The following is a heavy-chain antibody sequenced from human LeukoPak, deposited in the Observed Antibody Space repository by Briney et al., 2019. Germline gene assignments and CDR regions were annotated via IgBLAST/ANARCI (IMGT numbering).Heavy chain of an antibody. Sequence: GASVKVSCKASGYTFASYGISWVRQAPGQGLEWMGWISAYNGNTNYAQKLQGRVTMTTDTSTSTAYMELRSLRSDDTAVYYCARDGRIEGATDFDYWGQGTLVTVSS. CDR2: ISAYNGNT. CDR1: GYTFASYG. D-gene: IGHD1-26*01. V-gene: IGHV1-18*01. J-gene: IGHJ4*02. CDR3: ARDGRIEGATDFDY.